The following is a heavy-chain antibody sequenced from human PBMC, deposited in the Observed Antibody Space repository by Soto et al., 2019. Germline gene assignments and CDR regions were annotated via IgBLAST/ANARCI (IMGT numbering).Heavy chain of an antibody. J-gene: IGHJ4*02. CDR2: INSDGSST. V-gene: IGHV3-74*01. CDR1: GFTFSSYW. D-gene: IGHD2-15*01. CDR3: ARGLKGYCSGGSCYQDY. Sequence: PGGSLRLSCAASGFTFSSYWMHWVRQAPGKGLVWVSRINSDGSSTSYADSVKGRLTISRDNAKNTLYLQMDSLRAEDTAVYYCARGLKGYCSGGSCYQDYWGQGTLVTVSS.